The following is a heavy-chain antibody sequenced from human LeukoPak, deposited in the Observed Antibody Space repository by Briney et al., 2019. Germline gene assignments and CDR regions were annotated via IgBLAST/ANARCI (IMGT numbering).Heavy chain of an antibody. CDR1: GFTFSSYS. Sequence: GGSLRLSCAASGFTFSSYSMNWVRQAPGKGLEWVSYISSSSSTIFYADSVKGRFTISRDNAKNSLYLQMNSLRAEDTAVYYCSTDPRLLIYWGHGTLVTVSS. CDR2: ISSSSSTI. J-gene: IGHJ4*01. V-gene: IGHV3-48*01. CDR3: STDPRLLIY. D-gene: IGHD2-8*01.